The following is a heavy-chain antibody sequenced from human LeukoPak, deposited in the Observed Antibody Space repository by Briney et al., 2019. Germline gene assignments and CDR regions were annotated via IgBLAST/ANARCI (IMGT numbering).Heavy chain of an antibody. CDR2: IKQDRSEK. CDR1: GFTVSSNY. J-gene: IGHJ3*02. CDR3: ARDSQEVAAFDI. Sequence: GGSLRLSCAASGFTVSSNYMSWVRQAPGKGLEWVANIKQDRSEKYYVDSVKGRFTISRDNAENSPYLQMNSLRAEDTAVYYCARDSQEVAAFDIWGQGTMVTVSS. V-gene: IGHV3-7*01.